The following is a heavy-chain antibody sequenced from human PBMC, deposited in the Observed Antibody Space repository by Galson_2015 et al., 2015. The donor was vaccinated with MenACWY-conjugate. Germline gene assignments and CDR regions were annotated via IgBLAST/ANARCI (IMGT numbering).Heavy chain of an antibody. Sequence: SETLSLTCTVSGGSISSSNWWSWVRQPPGKGLEWIGEIYHSGSTNYNPSLKSRVTISVDKSKNQFSLKLSSVTAADTAVYYCARHGVTTIYYYYGMDVWGQGTTVTVSS. CDR2: IYHSGST. D-gene: IGHD4-17*01. V-gene: IGHV4-4*02. J-gene: IGHJ6*02. CDR3: ARHGVTTIYYYYGMDV. CDR1: GGSISSSNW.